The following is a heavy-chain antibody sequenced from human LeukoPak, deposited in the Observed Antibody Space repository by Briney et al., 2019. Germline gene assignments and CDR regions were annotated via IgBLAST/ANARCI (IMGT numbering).Heavy chain of an antibody. CDR1: GYTFTSYY. J-gene: IGHJ6*03. Sequence: ASVTVSCKASGYTFTSYYMHWVRQTPGQGLEWMGIINPSGGSTSYAQKFQGRVTMTRDMSTSTVYMELSSLRSKDTAVYYCARAPKDAGYYYYMDVWGKGTTVTVSS. D-gene: IGHD2-15*01. V-gene: IGHV1-46*01. CDR3: ARAPKDAGYYYYMDV. CDR2: INPSGGST.